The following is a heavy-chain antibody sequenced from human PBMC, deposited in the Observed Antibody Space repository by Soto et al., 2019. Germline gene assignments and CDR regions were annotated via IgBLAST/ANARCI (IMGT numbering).Heavy chain of an antibody. Sequence: GGALRLSCASSGFTFRSYAMHLVRQAPGKGLERVAVISYDGSNKYYADSVKGRFTISRDNSKNKLYLQMNSLRAEDTAVYYCARDIVVVPAAANYYYYGMDVWGQGTTVTVSS. D-gene: IGHD2-2*01. CDR2: ISYDGSNK. CDR3: ARDIVVVPAAANYYYYGMDV. J-gene: IGHJ6*02. CDR1: GFTFRSYA. V-gene: IGHV3-30-3*01.